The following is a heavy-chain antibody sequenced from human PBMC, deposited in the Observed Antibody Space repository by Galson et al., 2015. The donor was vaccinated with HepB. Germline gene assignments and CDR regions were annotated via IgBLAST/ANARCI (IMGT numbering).Heavy chain of an antibody. CDR3: ARGDYDILTGYPRQYYYGMDV. Sequence: QSGAEVKKPGEPLKISCKGSGSSFTSYWIGWVRQMPGKGLEWMGIIYPGDSDTRYSPSFQGQVTISADKSISTAYLQWSSLKASDTAMYYCARGDYDILTGYPRQYYYGMDVWGQGTTVTVSS. V-gene: IGHV5-51*01. CDR2: IYPGDSDT. D-gene: IGHD3-9*01. CDR1: GSSFTSYW. J-gene: IGHJ6*02.